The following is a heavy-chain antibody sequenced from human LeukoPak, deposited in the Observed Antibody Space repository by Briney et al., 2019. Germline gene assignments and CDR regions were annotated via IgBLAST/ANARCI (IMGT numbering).Heavy chain of an antibody. CDR3: ARGGYSRYYYGSGSDWFDP. CDR2: IYYSGST. J-gene: IGHJ5*02. V-gene: IGHV4-39*07. CDR1: GGSISSSSYY. D-gene: IGHD3-10*01. Sequence: PSETLSLTCTVSGGSISSSSYYWGWIRQPPGKGLEWIGSIYYSGSTYYNPSLKSRVTISVDTSKNQFSLKLSSVTAADTAVYYCARGGYSRYYYGSGSDWFDPWGQGTLVTVSS.